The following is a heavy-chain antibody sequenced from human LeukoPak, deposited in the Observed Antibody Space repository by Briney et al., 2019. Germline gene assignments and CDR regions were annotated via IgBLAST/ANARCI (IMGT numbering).Heavy chain of an antibody. J-gene: IGHJ5*02. CDR1: GYTFTTYD. CDR2: MIPNSGNT. V-gene: IGHV1-8*01. D-gene: IGHD3-10*01. CDR3: ARGHDSGFDP. Sequence: ASVKVSCKASGYTFTTYDINWVRQASGQGLEWMGWMIPNSGNTGYWQKFQGRVTLTRNTSISTAYMELNSLRFDDTAVYYCARGHDSGFDPWGQGTLVTVSS.